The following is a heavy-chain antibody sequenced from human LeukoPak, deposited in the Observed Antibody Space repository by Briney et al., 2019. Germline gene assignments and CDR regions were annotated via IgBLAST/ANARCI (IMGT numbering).Heavy chain of an antibody. CDR1: GFTFSDYW. CDR3: ARRGGSSSRRSPIDY. V-gene: IGHV3-7*01. CDR2: IKQDGSQR. Sequence: GGSLRLSCTASGFTFSDYWMTWVRQAPGKGPEWVANIKQDGSQRYYLDSVRGRFTISRDNTKNSLFPQMNGLRAEDTAVYYCARRGGSSSRRSPIDYWGQGTLVTVSS. J-gene: IGHJ4*02. D-gene: IGHD6-6*01.